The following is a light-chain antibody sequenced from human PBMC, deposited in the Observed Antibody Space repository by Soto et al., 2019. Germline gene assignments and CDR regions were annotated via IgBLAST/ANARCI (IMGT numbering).Light chain of an antibody. V-gene: IGLV2-11*01. CDR2: DVT. Sequence: QSALTQPRSVSGSPGQSVTISCTGSSSDVGGYDFVSWYQQHPGKAPKLMLYDVTKRPSGVPDRFSGSKSGNSASLTISGLRPEDEADYYCSSYSGSNNWVFGGGTQLTVL. J-gene: IGLJ3*02. CDR3: SSYSGSNNWV. CDR1: SSDVGGYDF.